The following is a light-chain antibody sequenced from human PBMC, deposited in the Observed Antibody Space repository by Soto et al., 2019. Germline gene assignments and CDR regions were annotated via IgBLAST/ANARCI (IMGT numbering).Light chain of an antibody. CDR3: AAWDDSLSGVI. J-gene: IGLJ2*01. V-gene: IGLV1-47*02. CDR2: SNN. Sequence: QLVLTQPPSASGTPGQRVTISCSGSSSSIGSNYVYWYQHLPGTAPKLLIYSNNQRPSGVPDRFSGSKSGTSASLAISGLRSEDEADYYCAAWDDSLSGVIFGGGTKLTVL. CDR1: SSSIGSNY.